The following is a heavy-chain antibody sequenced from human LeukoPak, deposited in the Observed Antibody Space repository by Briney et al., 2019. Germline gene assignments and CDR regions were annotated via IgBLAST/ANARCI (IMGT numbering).Heavy chain of an antibody. V-gene: IGHV3-21*01. J-gene: IGHJ4*02. CDR2: ISSSSSYI. D-gene: IGHD1-26*01. CDR1: GFTFSSDS. Sequence: PGGSLRLSCAASGFTFSSDSMNWVRQAPGKGLEWVSSISSSSSYIYYADSVKGRFTISRDNAKNSLYLQMNSLRAEDTAVYYCASFYSGSYRDFDYWGQGTLVTVSS. CDR3: ASFYSGSYRDFDY.